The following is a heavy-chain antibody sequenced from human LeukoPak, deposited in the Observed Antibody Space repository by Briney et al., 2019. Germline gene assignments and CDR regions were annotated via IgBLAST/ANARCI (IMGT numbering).Heavy chain of an antibody. V-gene: IGHV1-2*02. CDR3: ASFSIVVVPAAILGDAFDL. CDR2: INPNSGGT. D-gene: IGHD2-2*02. J-gene: IGHJ3*01. CDR1: GYTFTGYY. Sequence: ASVKVSCKAFGYTFTGYYMHWVRQAPGQGLEWVGWINPNSGGTNYAQKFQGRVTMTRDTSISTAYMELSRLRSDDTAVYYCASFSIVVVPAAILGDAFDLWGQGTMVTVSS.